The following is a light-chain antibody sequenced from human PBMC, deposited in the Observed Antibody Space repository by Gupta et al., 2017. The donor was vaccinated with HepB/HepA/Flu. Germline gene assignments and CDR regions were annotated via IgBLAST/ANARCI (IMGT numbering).Light chain of an antibody. Sequence: LTQSPGTLSLSPGERATLSGMASQSVSSSYLAWYQQKPGQAPRLPLYGASSRGNGIPVRFSGSASVIEFTLTISIRELAHFAVYYFLLVSSSPVTFGRGTKV. J-gene: IGKJ4*01. V-gene: IGKV3-20*01. CDR1: QSVSSSY. CDR2: GAS. CDR3: LLVSSSPVT.